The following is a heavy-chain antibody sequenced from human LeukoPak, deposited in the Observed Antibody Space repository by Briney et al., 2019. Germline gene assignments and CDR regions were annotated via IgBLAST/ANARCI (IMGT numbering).Heavy chain of an antibody. CDR3: ATNWNDSFYYYYMDV. D-gene: IGHD1-1*01. CDR1: GGTFSSYA. CDR2: IIPIFGTA. Sequence: SVKVSCKASGGTFSSYAISWVRQAPGQGLEWMGGIIPIFGTANYAQKFQGRVTITADESTSTAYMELSSLRSEDTAVYYCATNWNDSFYYYYMDVWGKGTTVTISS. J-gene: IGHJ6*03. V-gene: IGHV1-69*13.